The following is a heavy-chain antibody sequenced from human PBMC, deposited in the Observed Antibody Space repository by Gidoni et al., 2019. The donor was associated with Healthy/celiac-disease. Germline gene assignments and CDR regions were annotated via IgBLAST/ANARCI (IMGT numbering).Heavy chain of an antibody. Sequence: QVQLQQWGAGLLKPSETLSLTCAVDGGSFSGYYWSWIRQPPGKGLEWIGEINHSGSTNYNPSLKSRVTISVDTSKNQFSLKLSSVTAADTAVYYCAGRIAAAGQTTDYWGQGTLVTVSS. D-gene: IGHD6-13*01. J-gene: IGHJ4*02. V-gene: IGHV4-34*01. CDR1: GGSFSGYY. CDR3: AGRIAAAGQTTDY. CDR2: INHSGST.